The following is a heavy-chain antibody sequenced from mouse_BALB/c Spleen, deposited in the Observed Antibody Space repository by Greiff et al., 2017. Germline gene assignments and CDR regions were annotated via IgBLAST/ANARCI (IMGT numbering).Heavy chain of an antibody. CDR1: GYSITSCYS. J-gene: IGHJ3*01. V-gene: IGHV3-1*02. CDR3: ARNLEWFAY. CDR2: IHYSGST. D-gene: IGHD2-10*02. Sequence: EVKLQESGPDLVKPSQSLSLTCTVTGYSITSCYSWHWIRQFPGNKLEWMGYIHYSGSTNYNPSLKSRISITRDTSKNQFFLQLNSVTTEDTATYYCARNLEWFAYWGQGTLVTVSA.